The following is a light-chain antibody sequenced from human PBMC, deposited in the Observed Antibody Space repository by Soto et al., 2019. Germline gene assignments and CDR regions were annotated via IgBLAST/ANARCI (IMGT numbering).Light chain of an antibody. J-gene: IGKJ5*01. CDR1: QSVDRY. CDR2: AAS. Sequence: EVVLTQSPDTLSLSPGETATLSCRASQSVDRYIAWYQQKVGQAPRLLIYAASSLQSGVPSRFSGSGSGTDFTLTISSLQPEDFATYYCQQANSFPSITFGQGTRLEIK. CDR3: QQANSFPSIT. V-gene: IGKV3-11*01.